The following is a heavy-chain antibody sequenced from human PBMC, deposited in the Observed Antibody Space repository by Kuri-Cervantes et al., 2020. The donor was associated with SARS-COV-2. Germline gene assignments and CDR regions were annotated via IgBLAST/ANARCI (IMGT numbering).Heavy chain of an antibody. CDR3: ARDVGGIAVVPPIILGGGDH. V-gene: IGHV4-34*01. J-gene: IGHJ4*02. Sequence: SETLSLTCAFYGESFSGYYWNWIRQSPGKGLEWIGEVNHRGSTNYNPSLKSRVTISVDTSKNQFSLKLSSVTAADTAVYYCARDVGGIAVVPPIILGGGDHWGQGTLVTVSS. CDR1: GESFSGYY. CDR2: VNHRGST. D-gene: IGHD2-2*02.